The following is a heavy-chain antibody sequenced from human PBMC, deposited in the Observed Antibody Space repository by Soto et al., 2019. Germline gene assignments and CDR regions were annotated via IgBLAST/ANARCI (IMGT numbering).Heavy chain of an antibody. V-gene: IGHV3-33*01. CDR1: GFTFSSYG. CDR2: IWYDGSNK. Sequence: GGSLRLSCAASGFTFSSYGMHWVRQAPGKGLEWVAVIWYDGSNKYYADSVKGRFTISRDNSKNTLYLQMNSLRAEDTAVYYCARDSYDFWSGYYLDVWGQGTTVXVSS. CDR3: ARDSYDFWSGYYLDV. D-gene: IGHD3-3*01. J-gene: IGHJ6*02.